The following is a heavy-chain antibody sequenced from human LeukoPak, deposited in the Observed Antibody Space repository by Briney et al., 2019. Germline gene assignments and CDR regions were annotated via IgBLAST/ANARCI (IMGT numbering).Heavy chain of an antibody. J-gene: IGHJ3*02. CDR2: MNPNSGNT. CDR1: GYTFTSYD. D-gene: IGHD5-24*01. Sequence: GASVKVSCKASGYTFTSYDINWVRQATGQGLEWMGWMNPNSGNTGYAQKFQGRVTITTDESTSTAYMELSSLRSEDTAVYYCASPHSDGDNPRDAFDIWGQGTMVTVSS. CDR3: ASPHSDGDNPRDAFDI. V-gene: IGHV1-8*03.